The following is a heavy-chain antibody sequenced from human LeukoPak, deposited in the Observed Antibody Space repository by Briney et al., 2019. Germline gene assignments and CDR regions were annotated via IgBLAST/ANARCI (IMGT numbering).Heavy chain of an antibody. CDR1: GFTFSSYG. J-gene: IGHJ4*02. D-gene: IGHD3-22*01. CDR3: AKDRVAGYYYDSSGYLDY. V-gene: IGHV3-33*06. Sequence: GRSLRLSRAASGFTFSSYGMHWVRQAPGKGLEWVAVIWYDGSNKYYADSVKGRFTISRDNSKNTLYLQMNSLRAEDTAVYYCAKDRVAGYYYDSSGYLDYWGQGTLVTVSS. CDR2: IWYDGSNK.